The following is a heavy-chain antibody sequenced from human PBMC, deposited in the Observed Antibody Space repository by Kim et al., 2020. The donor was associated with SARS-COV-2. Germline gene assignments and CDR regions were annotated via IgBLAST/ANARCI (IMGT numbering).Heavy chain of an antibody. V-gene: IGHV3-30*02. D-gene: IGHD3-10*01. J-gene: IGHJ4*02. CDR3: AKVFSSYYGSENYYPLSDY. Sequence: KGRFTISRDNSKNTLYLQMSSLRTNDTAVYYCAKVFSSYYGSENYYPLSDYWGQGTLVTVSS.